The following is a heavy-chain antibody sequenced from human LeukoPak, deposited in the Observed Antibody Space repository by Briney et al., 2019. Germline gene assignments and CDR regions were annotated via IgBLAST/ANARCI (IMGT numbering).Heavy chain of an antibody. V-gene: IGHV4-34*01. Sequence: SETLSLTCAVYGGSFSGYYWSWIRQPPGKGLEWIGEINHSGSTNYNPSLESRVTISVDTSKNQFSLKLSSVAAADTAVYYCARRVGLGRVDYWGQGTLVTVSS. J-gene: IGHJ4*02. D-gene: IGHD1-26*01. CDR1: GGSFSGYY. CDR2: INHSGST. CDR3: ARRVGLGRVDY.